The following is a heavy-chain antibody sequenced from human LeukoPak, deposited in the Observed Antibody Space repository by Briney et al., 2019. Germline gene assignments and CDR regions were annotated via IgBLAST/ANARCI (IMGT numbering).Heavy chain of an antibody. V-gene: IGHV1-18*01. J-gene: IGHJ4*02. CDR3: ARPYNWNYATDY. Sequence: GSVKVSCKASGYTFTNYGISWVRQAPGQGLEWMGWISGNNGNTNNAQKFQGRVTMTADTSTGTAYMELRSLRSDDTAVYYCARPYNWNYATDYWGQGTLVTVSS. D-gene: IGHD1-7*01. CDR1: GYTFTNYG. CDR2: ISGNNGNT.